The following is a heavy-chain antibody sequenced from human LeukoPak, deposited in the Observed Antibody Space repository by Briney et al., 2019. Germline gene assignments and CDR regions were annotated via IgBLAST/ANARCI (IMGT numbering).Heavy chain of an antibody. D-gene: IGHD6-13*01. CDR3: ARAPPYSSSWDRRYYYYYMDV. Sequence: GGSLRLSCTASGFTFSNSGMSWVRQAPGKGLEWVSAISNSGGSTFYADSVKGRFTISRDNSENSLYLQMNSLRAEDTAVYYCARAPPYSSSWDRRYYYYYMDVWGKGTTVTVSS. CDR2: ISNSGGST. CDR1: GFTFSNSG. J-gene: IGHJ6*03. V-gene: IGHV3-23*01.